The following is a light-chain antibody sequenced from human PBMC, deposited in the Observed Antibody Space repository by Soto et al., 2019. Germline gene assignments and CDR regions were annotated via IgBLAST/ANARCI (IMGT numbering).Light chain of an antibody. CDR3: SSYAGRNYV. CDR2: EVS. Sequence: LPQPPSASGSPGQSVTISCTGTSSDFGYYNYVSLYQQHPGRAPKLIIYEVSERPSGVPDRFSGSKSGNTASLTVSGLQAEDEADYYCSSYAGRNYVFGAGTKGTVL. J-gene: IGLJ1*01. CDR1: SSDFGYYNY. V-gene: IGLV2-8*01.